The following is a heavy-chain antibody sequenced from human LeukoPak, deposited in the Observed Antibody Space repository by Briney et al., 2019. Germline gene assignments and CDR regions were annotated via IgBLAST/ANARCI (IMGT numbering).Heavy chain of an antibody. CDR3: AKDESLAAAAGNSFYFDY. D-gene: IGHD6-13*01. CDR2: ISGSGGST. CDR1: GFTFSSYA. V-gene: IGHV3-23*01. J-gene: IGHJ4*02. Sequence: GGSLRLSCAASGFTFSSYAMSWVRQAPGKGLEWVSAISGSGGSTYYADSVKGRFTISRDNSKNTLYLQMNSLRAEDTAVYYCAKDESLAAAAGNSFYFDYWGQGTLVTVSS.